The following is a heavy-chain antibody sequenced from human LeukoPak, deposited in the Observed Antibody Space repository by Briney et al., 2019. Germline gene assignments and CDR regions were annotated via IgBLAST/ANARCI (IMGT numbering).Heavy chain of an antibody. J-gene: IGHJ6*02. D-gene: IGHD5-12*01. CDR1: GLTFNRYA. CDR3: ARGGTQIYYYHYGMDV. CDR2: ISYDGSNK. Sequence: GGSLRLSCAASGLTFNRYAMHWVRQAPGKGLEWVAVISYDGSNKYYAGSVKGRFTISRDNSKNTLYLQMNSLRVEGTAVYFCARGGTQIYYYHYGMDVWGQGATVTVSS. V-gene: IGHV3-30*04.